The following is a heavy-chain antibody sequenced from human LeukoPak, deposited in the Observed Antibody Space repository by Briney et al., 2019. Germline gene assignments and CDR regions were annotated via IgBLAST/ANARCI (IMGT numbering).Heavy chain of an antibody. D-gene: IGHD2-21*01. CDR2: INTIFGGA. CDR1: GYIFTAYN. Sequence: GASVKVSCKASGYIFTAYNMHGVRQAPGQRLEWLGRINTIFGGAHYAQNFTRRVTMTRDTYISPAYMELSRLRSDDTTIYYCTRRDYCGFDLDYWGQGTLVTVSS. CDR3: TRRDYCGFDLDY. V-gene: IGHV1-2*06. J-gene: IGHJ4*02.